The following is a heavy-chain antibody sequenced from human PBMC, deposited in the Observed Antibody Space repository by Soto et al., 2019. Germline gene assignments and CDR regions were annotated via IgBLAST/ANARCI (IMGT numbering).Heavy chain of an antibody. D-gene: IGHD3-16*01. V-gene: IGHV3-11*06. CDR3: ARSSGRRHVFTFDYGLDV. Sequence: QVQLVESGGVLVEPGGSLRLSCAASGFSVGDNYMTWIRQAPGKGLEWLSYSSSSGGYTNYADSVKGRFTISRDNAKNSLYLLMDSLRAEDTAVYFCARSSGRRHVFTFDYGLDVWGQGTTVTVSS. CDR1: GFSVGDNY. J-gene: IGHJ6*02. CDR2: SSSSGGYT.